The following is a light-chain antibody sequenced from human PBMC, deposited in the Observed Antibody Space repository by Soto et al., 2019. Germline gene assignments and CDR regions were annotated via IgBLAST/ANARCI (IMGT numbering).Light chain of an antibody. CDR3: QQYNNWPRT. CDR1: QSIGKD. V-gene: IGKV3-15*01. CDR2: GAS. J-gene: IGKJ1*01. Sequence: EIVMTQSPVTLSVSPGEGATLSCWASQSIGKDVAWYQQRPGQAPRLLIYGASTRAPGILARFSGSGSGTDFTLTISGLLSEDFALYYCQQYNNWPRTFGQGTNV.